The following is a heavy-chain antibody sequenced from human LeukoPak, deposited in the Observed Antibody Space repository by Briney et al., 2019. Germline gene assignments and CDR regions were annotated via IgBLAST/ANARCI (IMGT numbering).Heavy chain of an antibody. V-gene: IGHV1-69*13. J-gene: IGHJ4*02. Sequence: ASVKVSCKASGGTFSSYAISWVRQAPGQGLEWMGGIIPISGTANYAQKFQGRVTITADESTSTAYMELSSLRSEDTAVYYCARGGDYYDSSGYIDYWGQGTLVTVSS. CDR3: ARGGDYYDSSGYIDY. CDR1: GGTFSSYA. CDR2: IIPISGTA. D-gene: IGHD3-22*01.